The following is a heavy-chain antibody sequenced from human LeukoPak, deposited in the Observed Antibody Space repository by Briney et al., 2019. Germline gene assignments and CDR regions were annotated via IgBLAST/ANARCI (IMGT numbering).Heavy chain of an antibody. V-gene: IGHV1-2*02. Sequence: GASVKVSCKASGYTFTGYYMHWVRQAPGQGLEWMGWINPNSGGTNYAQKFQGRVTMTRDTSISTAYMELSRLRSDDTAVYYCARDLSAVVAGSLHVFDYWGQGTLVTVSS. CDR3: ARDLSAVVAGSLHVFDY. CDR2: INPNSGGT. J-gene: IGHJ4*02. D-gene: IGHD2-21*01. CDR1: GYTFTGYY.